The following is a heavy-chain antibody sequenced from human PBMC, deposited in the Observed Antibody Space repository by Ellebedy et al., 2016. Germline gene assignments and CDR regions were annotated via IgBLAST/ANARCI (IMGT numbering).Heavy chain of an antibody. D-gene: IGHD3-10*01. CDR1: GFTFSHYA. CDR2: INSDASST. Sequence: GESLKISXAASGFTFSHYAMSWVRQAPGKGLVWVSRINSDASSTGYADSVKGRFTISRDNAKNTLYLQMNSLRAEDTAVYYCARLKADYGSGSFWGQGTLVTVSS. J-gene: IGHJ4*02. V-gene: IGHV3-74*01. CDR3: ARLKADYGSGSF.